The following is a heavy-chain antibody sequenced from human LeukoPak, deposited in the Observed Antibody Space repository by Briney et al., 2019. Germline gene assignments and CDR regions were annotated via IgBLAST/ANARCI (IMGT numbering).Heavy chain of an antibody. J-gene: IGHJ5*02. V-gene: IGHV1-46*01. CDR3: ARGTIEGFDP. CDR1: GYTFTRDY. D-gene: IGHD1-7*01. Sequence: ASVKVSCKASGYTFTRDYIHWVRQVFGQGLKWMGIINPSGGSATYAQKFQGRVTMTREMSTSTVYMELSSLKSEDTAVYYCARGTIEGFDPWGQGTLVTVSS. CDR2: INPSGGSA.